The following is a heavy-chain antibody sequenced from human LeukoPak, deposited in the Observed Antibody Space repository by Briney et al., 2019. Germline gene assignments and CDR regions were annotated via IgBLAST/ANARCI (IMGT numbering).Heavy chain of an antibody. D-gene: IGHD6-19*01. CDR1: GGSVSSGSYY. V-gene: IGHV4-61*01. J-gene: IGHJ5*02. CDR3: ARDRLMAGTPTNWFDP. CDR2: IYYSGST. Sequence: SETLSLTCTVSGGSVSSGSYYWNWIRQPPGKGLEWIGYIYYSGSTNYNPSLKSRVTISVDTSKNQFSLKLSSVTAADTAVYYCARDRLMAGTPTNWFDPWGQGTLVTASS.